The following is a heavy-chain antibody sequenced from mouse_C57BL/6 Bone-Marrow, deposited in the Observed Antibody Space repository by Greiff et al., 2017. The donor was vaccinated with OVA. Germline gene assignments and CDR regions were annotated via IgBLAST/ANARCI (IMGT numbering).Heavy chain of an antibody. CDR3: ARIRGNWYFDV. J-gene: IGHJ1*03. CDR2: IYPGDGDT. CDR1: GYAFSSSW. Sequence: VQGVESGPELVKPGASVKISCKASGYAFSSSWMNWVKQRPGKGLEWIGRIYPGDGDTNYNGKFKGKATLTADKSSSTAYMQLSSLTSEDSAVYFCARIRGNWYFDVWGTGTTVTVSS. D-gene: IGHD1-1*02. V-gene: IGHV1-82*01.